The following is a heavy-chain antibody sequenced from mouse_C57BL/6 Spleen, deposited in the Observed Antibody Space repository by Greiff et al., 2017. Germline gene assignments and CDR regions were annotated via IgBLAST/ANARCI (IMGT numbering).Heavy chain of an antibody. Sequence: VQLQQPGAELVRPGSSVKLSCKASGYTFTSYWMHWVKQRPIQGLEWIGNIDPSDSETHYNQKFKDKATLTVDKSSSTAYMQLSSLTSEDSAVYYCARGSSGKGDFDYWGQGTTLTVSS. CDR1: GYTFTSYW. CDR3: ARGSSGKGDFDY. CDR2: IDPSDSET. D-gene: IGHD3-2*02. J-gene: IGHJ2*01. V-gene: IGHV1-52*01.